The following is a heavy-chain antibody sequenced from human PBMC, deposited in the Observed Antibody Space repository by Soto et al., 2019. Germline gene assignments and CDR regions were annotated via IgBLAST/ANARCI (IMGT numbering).Heavy chain of an antibody. CDR3: TRVIDIVVVVAATPFDY. J-gene: IGHJ4*02. V-gene: IGHV3-49*03. CDR2: IRSKAYGGTT. Sequence: PGGSLRLSCTASGFTFGDYAMSWFRQAPGKGLEWVGFIRSKAYGGTTEYAASVKGRFTISRDDSKSTAYLQMNSLKTEDTAVYYCTRVIDIVVVVAATPFDYWGQGTLVTVSS. D-gene: IGHD2-15*01. CDR1: GFTFGDYA.